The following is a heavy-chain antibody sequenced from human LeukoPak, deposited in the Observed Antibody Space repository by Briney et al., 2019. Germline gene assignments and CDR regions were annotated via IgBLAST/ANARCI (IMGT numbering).Heavy chain of an antibody. CDR1: GYSFTSYW. V-gene: IGHV5-51*01. D-gene: IGHD3-22*01. CDR2: INPGNSDI. CDR3: STRAFSDTSPVA. Sequence: GESLKISCKGSGYSFTSYWIGWVCQMPGKGLEWMGIINPGNSDIVYTPSFQGQVSFSADKSTSTVFLQWGSLKASDSAMYYCSTRAFSDTSPVAWGQGTLVTVSS. J-gene: IGHJ5*02.